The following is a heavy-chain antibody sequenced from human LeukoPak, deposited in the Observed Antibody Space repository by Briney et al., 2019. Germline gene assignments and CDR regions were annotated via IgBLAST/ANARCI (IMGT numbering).Heavy chain of an antibody. CDR2: ISSSSNNI. CDR1: GFTFNTYT. J-gene: IGHJ4*02. CDR3: ARGYQRPDY. V-gene: IGHV3-21*01. Sequence: PGGSLRLSCAASGFTFNTYTMNWVRQAPGRGLEWVSSISSSSNNINYVDSVKGRFTISRDNAMNSVHLQMNSLRVEDTAVYYCARGYQRPDYWGQGTLITVSS. D-gene: IGHD2-2*01.